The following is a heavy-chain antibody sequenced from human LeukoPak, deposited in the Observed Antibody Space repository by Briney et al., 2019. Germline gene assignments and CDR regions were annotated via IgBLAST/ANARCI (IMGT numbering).Heavy chain of an antibody. CDR2: INPNSGVT. J-gene: IGHJ4*02. Sequence: ASVKVSCKASGYTFTGYYMHWVRQAPGQGLEWMGWINPNSGVTNYAQKFQGRVTMTRDTSISTAYMELSRLTSDDTAVYYCEREPGDIFFDFWGQGTLVTVSS. D-gene: IGHD5-12*01. CDR3: EREPGDIFFDF. V-gene: IGHV1-2*02. CDR1: GYTFTGYY.